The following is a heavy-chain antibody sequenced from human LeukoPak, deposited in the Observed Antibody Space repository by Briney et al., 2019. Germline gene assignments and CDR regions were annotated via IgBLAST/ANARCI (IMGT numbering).Heavy chain of an antibody. CDR3: ARVARCTSCFDIDY. CDR1: GGSFSGYY. J-gene: IGHJ4*02. V-gene: IGHV4-38-2*01. CDR2: FFLKGST. D-gene: IGHD2-2*01. Sequence: PSETLSLTCAVYGGSFSGYYWGWIRQPPGKGLEWIGSFFLKGSTYYNPSLKSRVTISVDTSKNQFSLTLSSVTAADTAVYYCARVARCTSCFDIDYWGQGTLVTVSS.